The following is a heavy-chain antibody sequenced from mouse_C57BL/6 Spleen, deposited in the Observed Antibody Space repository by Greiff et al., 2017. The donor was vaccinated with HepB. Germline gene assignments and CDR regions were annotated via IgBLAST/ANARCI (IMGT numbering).Heavy chain of an antibody. CDR3: ARAGRDGLYWYFDV. Sequence: EVKLQESGPGLVKPSQSLSLTCSVTGYSITSGYYWNWIRQFPGNKLEWMGYISYDGSNNYNPSLKNRISITRDTSKNQFFLKLNSVTTEDTATYYCARAGRDGLYWYFDVWGTGTTVTVSS. CDR2: ISYDGSN. V-gene: IGHV3-6*01. J-gene: IGHJ1*03. D-gene: IGHD2-3*01. CDR1: GYSITSGYY.